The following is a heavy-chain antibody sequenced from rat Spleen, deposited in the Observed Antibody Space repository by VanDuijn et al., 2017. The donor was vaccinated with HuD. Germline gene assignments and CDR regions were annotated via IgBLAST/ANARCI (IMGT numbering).Heavy chain of an antibody. Sequence: QVQLKESGPGLVQPSQTLSLTCTVAGFSLTSYNVHWVRQPPGKGLEWRGVIWTGGSTAYNSSFKSRLSVSRDISKSQVFLRMNSLQTEDTATYYCVRANRESYAHFDYWGQGVMVTVSS. J-gene: IGHJ2*01. CDR2: IWTGGST. V-gene: IGHV2-30*01. D-gene: IGHD1-12*01. CDR1: GFSLTSYN. CDR3: VRANRESYAHFDY.